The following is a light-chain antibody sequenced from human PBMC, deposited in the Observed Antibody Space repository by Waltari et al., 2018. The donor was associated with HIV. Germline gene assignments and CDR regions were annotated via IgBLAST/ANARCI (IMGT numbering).Light chain of an antibody. CDR1: GLPNQY. V-gene: IGLV3-25*03. Sequence: SYELTQPPPVSLSPGQTARTSCSGDGLPNQYTHWYPQRPGQAPMLGIYKDMEGTSGIPERCSDSISATTATLIISGVQAEGEADYYCQSGDSRSTYVFGTGTKVTV. J-gene: IGLJ1*01. CDR3: QSGDSRSTYV. CDR2: KDM.